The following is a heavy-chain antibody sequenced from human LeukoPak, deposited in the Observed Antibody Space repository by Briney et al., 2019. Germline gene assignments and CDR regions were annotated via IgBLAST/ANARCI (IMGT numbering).Heavy chain of an antibody. CDR3: ASSPQGVLWFGEPHYYMDV. V-gene: IGHV4-61*02. Sequence: SETLSLTCTVSGGSISSGSYYWSWIRQPAGKGLEWIGRIYTSGSTNYNPSLKSRVTISVDTSKNQFSLKLSSVTAADTAVYYCASSPQGVLWFGEPHYYMDVWGKGTTVTISS. J-gene: IGHJ6*03. CDR1: GGSISSGSYY. D-gene: IGHD3-10*01. CDR2: IYTSGST.